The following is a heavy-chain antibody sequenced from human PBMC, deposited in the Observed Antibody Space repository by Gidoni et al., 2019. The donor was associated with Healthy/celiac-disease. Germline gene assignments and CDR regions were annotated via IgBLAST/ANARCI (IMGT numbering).Heavy chain of an antibody. Sequence: EVQLLESGGGLVQPGGSLRLSCAASGFTFSSYAMSWVRQAPGKGLEWVSAISGSCGSTYYADSVKGRFTISRDNSKNTLYLQMNSLRAEDTAVYYCAKDSSLGQYYYYGMDVWGQGTTVTVSS. J-gene: IGHJ6*02. CDR1: GFTFSSYA. V-gene: IGHV3-23*01. D-gene: IGHD3-16*01. CDR2: ISGSCGST. CDR3: AKDSSLGQYYYYGMDV.